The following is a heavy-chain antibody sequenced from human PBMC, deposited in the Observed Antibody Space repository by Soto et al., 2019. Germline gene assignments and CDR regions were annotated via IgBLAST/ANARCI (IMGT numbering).Heavy chain of an antibody. J-gene: IGHJ4*02. V-gene: IGHV4-4*07. Sequence: LSLTCTVSGGSISNYFCNWIRQPAGKGLEWIGRIDNSGSTNYNPSLKSRITMSANTSRNQFSLKLNSVTAADTAVYYCARGGQDFWSGPFDYWGQGALVTVSS. CDR1: GGSISNYF. CDR2: IDNSGST. D-gene: IGHD3-3*01. CDR3: ARGGQDFWSGPFDY.